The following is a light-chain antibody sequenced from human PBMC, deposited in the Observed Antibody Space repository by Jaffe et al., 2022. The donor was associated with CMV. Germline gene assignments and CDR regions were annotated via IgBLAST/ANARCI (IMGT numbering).Light chain of an antibody. V-gene: IGLV1-40*01. CDR3: QSYDTTVSLFVL. Sequence: QSVLTQPPSVSGALGQRVTISCTGSSTNLGADYDAHWYQQFPGTAPKVLIYADNKRASGVPDRFSGSRSGTSASLTITGLQAEDEAVYYCQSYDTTVSLFVLFGGGTKLTVL. CDR1: STNLGADYD. J-gene: IGLJ2*01. CDR2: ADN.